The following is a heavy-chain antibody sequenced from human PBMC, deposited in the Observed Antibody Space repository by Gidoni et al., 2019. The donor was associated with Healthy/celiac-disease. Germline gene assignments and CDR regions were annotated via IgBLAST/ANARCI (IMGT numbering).Heavy chain of an antibody. J-gene: IGHJ5*02. Sequence: QVQLQQWGAGLLKPSETLSLTCAVYGGSFSGYYWSWIRQPPGKGLEWIGEINHSGSTNYNPSLKSRVTISVDTSKNQFSLKLSSVTAADTAVYYCAVEDYYDSSEGLETNWFDPWGQGTLVTVSS. D-gene: IGHD3-22*01. CDR2: INHSGST. CDR3: AVEDYYDSSEGLETNWFDP. CDR1: GGSFSGYY. V-gene: IGHV4-34*01.